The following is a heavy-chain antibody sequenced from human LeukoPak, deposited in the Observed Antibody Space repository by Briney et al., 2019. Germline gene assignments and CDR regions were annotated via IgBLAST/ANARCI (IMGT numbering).Heavy chain of an antibody. D-gene: IGHD5-12*01. CDR3: ARGGYSGYDLSNYYYYMDV. CDR2: IIPIFGTA. V-gene: IGHV1-69*05. Sequence: SVKVSCKASGGTFSSYAISWVRQAPGQGLEWMGGIIPIFGTANYAQKFQGSVTITTDESTSTAYMELSSLRSEDTAVYYCARGGYSGYDLSNYYYYMDVWGKGTTVTVSS. CDR1: GGTFSSYA. J-gene: IGHJ6*03.